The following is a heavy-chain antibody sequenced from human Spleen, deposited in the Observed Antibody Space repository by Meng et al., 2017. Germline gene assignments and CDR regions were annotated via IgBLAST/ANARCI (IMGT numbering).Heavy chain of an antibody. V-gene: IGHV3-74*03. CDR2: INTDASST. CDR3: AKDNWNDVQDC. D-gene: IGHD1-1*01. Sequence: GESLKISCAASGFTFSSYNMHWVRQTPGEGLVWVSRINTDASSTTYADSVKGRFTISRDDAKNTVYLQMNSLRAEDTAVYYCAKDNWNDVQDCWGQGTLVTGYS. J-gene: IGHJ4*02. CDR1: GFTFSSYN.